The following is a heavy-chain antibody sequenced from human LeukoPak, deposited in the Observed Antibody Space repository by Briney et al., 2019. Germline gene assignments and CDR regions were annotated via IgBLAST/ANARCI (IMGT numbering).Heavy chain of an antibody. CDR1: GGSISSYY. J-gene: IGHJ4*02. CDR2: ISSSSSTI. D-gene: IGHD3-10*01. CDR3: ARDLSYIDY. Sequence: QSSETLSLTCTVSGGSISSYYWSWIRQPPGKGLEWVSYISSSSSTIYYADSVKGRFTISRDNAKNSLYLQMNSLRAEDTAVYYCARDLSYIDYWGQGTLVTVSS. V-gene: IGHV3-48*01.